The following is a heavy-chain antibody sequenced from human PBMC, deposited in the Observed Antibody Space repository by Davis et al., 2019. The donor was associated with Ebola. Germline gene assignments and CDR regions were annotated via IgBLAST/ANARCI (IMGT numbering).Heavy chain of an antibody. CDR2: ISAYNGNT. D-gene: IGHD3-10*01. CDR1: GYTFTSYG. CDR3: ARDVEVVGIAAGSYLYYYYGMDV. J-gene: IGHJ6*02. Sequence: AASVKVSCQASGYTFTSYGISWVRQAPGQGLEWMGWISAYNGNTNYAQKLQGRVTMTTDTSTSTAYMELRSLRSDDTAVYYCARDVEVVGIAAGSYLYYYYGMDVWGQGTTVTVSS. V-gene: IGHV1-18*01.